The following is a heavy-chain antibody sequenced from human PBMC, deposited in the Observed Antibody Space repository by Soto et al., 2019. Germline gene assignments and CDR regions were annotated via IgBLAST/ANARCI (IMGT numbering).Heavy chain of an antibody. D-gene: IGHD2-15*01. V-gene: IGHV4-39*01. Sequence: QLQLQESGPGLVKPSETLSLTCTVSGGSISSSSYYWGWIRQPPGKGLEWIGNIYYSGSTYYNPSLKSRVTISVDTSKNQFSLKLSSVTAADTAVYYCARRQSSPWFDPWVQGTLVTVSS. CDR3: ARRQSSPWFDP. CDR2: IYYSGST. CDR1: GGSISSSSYY. J-gene: IGHJ5*02.